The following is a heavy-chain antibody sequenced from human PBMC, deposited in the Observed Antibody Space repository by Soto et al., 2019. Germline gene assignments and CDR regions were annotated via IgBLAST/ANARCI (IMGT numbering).Heavy chain of an antibody. CDR2: IRSKAYGGTT. J-gene: IGHJ6*02. CDR3: TRDLGYSSSAGYYYGMDV. Sequence: SLRLSCTACGFTYGDYAMSWFRQAPGKXLEWVGFIRSKAYGGTTEYAASVKGRFTISRDDSKSIAYLQMNSLKTEDTAVYYCTRDLGYSSSAGYYYGMDVWGQGTTVTVSS. D-gene: IGHD6-6*01. CDR1: GFTYGDYA. V-gene: IGHV3-49*03.